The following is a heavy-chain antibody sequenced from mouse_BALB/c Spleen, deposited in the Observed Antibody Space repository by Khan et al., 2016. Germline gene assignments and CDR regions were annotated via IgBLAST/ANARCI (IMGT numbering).Heavy chain of an antibody. V-gene: IGHV2-9*02. CDR3: ARDGGTGTLYYYAMDY. CDR2: IWAGGST. Sequence: QVQLKESGPGLVAPSQSLSITCTVSGFSLTSYGVHWVRQPPGKGLEWLGVIWAGGSTNYNSALMSRLSISKDNSKSQVFLKMNSLQTDDTAMYYCARDGGTGTLYYYAMDYWGQGTSVTVSS. J-gene: IGHJ4*01. CDR1: GFSLTSYG. D-gene: IGHD4-1*01.